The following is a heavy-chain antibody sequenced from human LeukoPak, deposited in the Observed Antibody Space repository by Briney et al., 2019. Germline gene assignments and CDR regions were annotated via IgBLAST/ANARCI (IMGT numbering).Heavy chain of an antibody. V-gene: IGHV3-21*01. D-gene: IGHD2-2*01. CDR2: ISVSSSYI. Sequence: RGALRVSSAASRFTFSSYSMNWVPQAPGKGLEWVSSISVSSSYIYYADSVKGRFTISRDNAKNSLYLQMNSLRAEDTAVYYCARSITDLYLGVVPAAMLDYWGQGTLVTVSS. CDR3: ARSITDLYLGVVPAAMLDY. CDR1: RFTFSSYS. J-gene: IGHJ4*02.